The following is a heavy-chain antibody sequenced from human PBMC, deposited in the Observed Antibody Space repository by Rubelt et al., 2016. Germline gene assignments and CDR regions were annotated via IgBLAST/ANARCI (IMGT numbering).Heavy chain of an antibody. CDR3: AMATTLDY. CDR1: GFTFNTYC. D-gene: IGHD5-12*01. Sequence: EVQLLESGGGLEQPGGSLRLSCAASGFTFNTYCLTWVRQGPGKGLEWVATIKDDGSEKYYVDSVKGRFTIYRDNAKNSLYLQMDSLRAEDTAVYSCAMATTLDYWGRGTLVTVSS. CDR2: IKDDGSEK. V-gene: IGHV3-7*01. J-gene: IGHJ4*02.